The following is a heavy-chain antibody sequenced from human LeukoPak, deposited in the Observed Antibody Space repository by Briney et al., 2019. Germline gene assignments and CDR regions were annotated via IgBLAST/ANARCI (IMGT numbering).Heavy chain of an antibody. CDR2: IYHSGST. CDR3: ARGGLAVAGRWSWFDP. D-gene: IGHD6-19*01. J-gene: IGHJ5*02. Sequence: SETLSLTCTVSGYSISSGYYWGWIRQPPGKGLEWIGSIYHSGSTYYNPSLKSRVTISVDTSKNQFSLKLSSVTAADTAVYYCARGGLAVAGRWSWFDPWGQGTLVTVSS. CDR1: GYSISSGYY. V-gene: IGHV4-38-2*02.